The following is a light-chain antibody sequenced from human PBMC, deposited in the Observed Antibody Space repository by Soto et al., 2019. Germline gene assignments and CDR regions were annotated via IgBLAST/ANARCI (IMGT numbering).Light chain of an antibody. J-gene: IGKJ1*01. CDR2: KAS. V-gene: IGKV1-5*03. Sequence: DMQMTQSPSTLSASVGDRVTITSRASQSISSWLAWYQQKPGKAPKLLIYKASNLESGVPSRFSGSGSGTEFALTISSLQPDDFATYYCQQYQTYPWTFGQGTKVDIK. CDR3: QQYQTYPWT. CDR1: QSISSW.